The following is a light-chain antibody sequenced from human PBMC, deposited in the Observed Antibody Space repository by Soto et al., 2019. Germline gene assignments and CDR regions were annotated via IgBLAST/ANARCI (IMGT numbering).Light chain of an antibody. J-gene: IGKJ2*01. V-gene: IGKV3-20*01. CDR3: QQYCSPPYT. Sequence: EIVLTQSPGTLSLSAGERATLSCRASQGVSRNYLAWYQQKPGQAPGLLIYGASSRATGVPDRFSGGGSGTDFTLTISRLEAADFAVYYCQQYCSPPYTFGQGTKLES. CDR2: GAS. CDR1: QGVSRNY.